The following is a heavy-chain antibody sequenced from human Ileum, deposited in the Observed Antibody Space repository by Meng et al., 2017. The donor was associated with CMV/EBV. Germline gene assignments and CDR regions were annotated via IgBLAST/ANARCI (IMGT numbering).Heavy chain of an antibody. CDR1: GFTFSSYW. V-gene: IGHV3-23*01. Sequence: GESLKISCAASGFTFSSYWMSWVRQAPGKGLEWVSAISGSGGSTYYADSVKGRFTISRDNSKNTLYLQMNSLRAEDTAVYYCAKSLVPGAFDIWGQGTMVTVSS. CDR2: ISGSGGST. D-gene: IGHD3-10*01. CDR3: AKSLVPGAFDI. J-gene: IGHJ3*02.